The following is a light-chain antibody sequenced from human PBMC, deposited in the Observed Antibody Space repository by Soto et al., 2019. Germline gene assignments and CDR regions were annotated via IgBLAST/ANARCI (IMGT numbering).Light chain of an antibody. CDR1: QSVSTN. J-gene: IGKJ5*01. CDR3: QQRSNWPPIT. V-gene: IGKV3-11*01. CDR2: DAS. Sequence: EIVMTEFPSTLSESPVSIVPISFLASQSVSTNVAWYQQKPGEAPRLLIFDASARAVDIPGRFSGSVSGTEFTLTISSLEPEDAAVYYCQQRSNWPPITFGQGTRLEIK.